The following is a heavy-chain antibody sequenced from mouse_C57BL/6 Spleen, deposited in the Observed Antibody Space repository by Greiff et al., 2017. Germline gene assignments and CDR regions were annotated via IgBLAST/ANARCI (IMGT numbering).Heavy chain of an antibody. D-gene: IGHD1-1*01. V-gene: IGHV1-61*01. CDR1: GYTFTSYW. CDR2: IYPSDSET. Sequence: VQLQQPGAELVRPGSSVKLSCKASGYTFTSYWMDWVKQRPGQGLEWIGNIYPSDSETHYNQKFKDKATLTVDKSSSTAYMQLSSLTSEDSAVYYCAREGDYYGSSSFDYWGQGTTLTVSS. J-gene: IGHJ2*01. CDR3: AREGDYYGSSSFDY.